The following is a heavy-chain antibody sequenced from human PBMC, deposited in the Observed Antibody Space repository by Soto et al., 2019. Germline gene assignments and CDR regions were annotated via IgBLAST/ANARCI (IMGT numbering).Heavy chain of an antibody. CDR3: ARVSLGSYLFDY. J-gene: IGHJ4*02. D-gene: IGHD1-26*01. CDR2: IYYSGST. V-gene: IGHV4-61*01. CDR1: GGSVSSGSYY. Sequence: PSETLSLTCTVSGGSVSSGSYYWSWIRQPPGKGLEWIGYIYYSGSTNYNPSLKSRVTISVDTSKNQFSLKLSSVTAADTAVYYCARVSLGSYLFDYWGQGTLVTVSS.